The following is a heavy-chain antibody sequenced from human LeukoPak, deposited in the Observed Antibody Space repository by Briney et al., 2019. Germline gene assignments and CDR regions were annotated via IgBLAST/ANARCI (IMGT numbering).Heavy chain of an antibody. V-gene: IGHV1-24*01. CDR3: ATISNLYDSSGLFDY. J-gene: IGHJ4*02. CDR2: LDPEDGET. Sequence: ASVKVSCKVSGYTLTELSMHWVRQAPGKGLEWMGGLDPEDGETIYAQKFQGRVTMTEDTSTDTAYMELSSLRSEDTAVYYCATISNLYDSSGLFDYWGQGTLVTVSS. D-gene: IGHD3-22*01. CDR1: GYTLTELS.